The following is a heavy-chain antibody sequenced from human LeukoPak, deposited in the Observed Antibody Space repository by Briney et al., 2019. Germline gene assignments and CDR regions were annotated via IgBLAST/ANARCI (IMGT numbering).Heavy chain of an antibody. CDR2: ISWNSGSI. V-gene: IGHV3-9*01. Sequence: PGGSLRLSCAASGFTFDDYAMHWVRQAPGKGLEWVSGISWNSGSIGYADSVKGRFTISRDSAKNSLYLQMNSLRAEDTALYYCAKAAVAGEYYFGYWGQGTLVTVSS. CDR3: AKAAVAGEYYFGY. D-gene: IGHD6-19*01. CDR1: GFTFDDYA. J-gene: IGHJ4*02.